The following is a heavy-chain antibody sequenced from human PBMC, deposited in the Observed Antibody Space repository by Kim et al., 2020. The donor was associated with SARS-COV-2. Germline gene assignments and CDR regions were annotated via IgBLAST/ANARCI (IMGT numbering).Heavy chain of an antibody. D-gene: IGHD4-17*01. CDR3: ASTVTTGGYAYGMDV. J-gene: IGHJ6*02. V-gene: IGHV4-31*02. Sequence: PSIKSRVTRSVDTSKNQFSLKLSSVTAADTAVYYCASTVTTGGYAYGMDVWGQGTTVTVSS.